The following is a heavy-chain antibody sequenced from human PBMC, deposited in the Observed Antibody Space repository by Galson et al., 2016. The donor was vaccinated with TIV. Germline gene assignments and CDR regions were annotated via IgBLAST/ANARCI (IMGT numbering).Heavy chain of an antibody. V-gene: IGHV3-21*01. J-gene: IGHJ6*03. Sequence: SLRLSCAASGFSFSSYSMNWVRQAPGKGLEWVSFISDTFRFIYYGDSVQGRFPISRYNAKNTLYLELNSLRAEDTAVSYCARVRTDYRGSNYMDVWGKGTTVTVSS. CDR2: ISDTFRFI. CDR1: GFSFSSYS. D-gene: IGHD5-12*01. CDR3: ARVRTDYRGSNYMDV.